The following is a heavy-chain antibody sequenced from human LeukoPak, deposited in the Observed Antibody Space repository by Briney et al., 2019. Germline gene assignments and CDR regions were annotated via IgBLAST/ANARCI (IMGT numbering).Heavy chain of an antibody. CDR3: ARERIAAAGTTADY. CDR1: GYTFTGYY. J-gene: IGHJ4*02. D-gene: IGHD6-13*01. Sequence: ASVKVSCKASGYTFTGYYMHWVRQAPGQGLEWMGWINPNSGGTNYAQKFQGRVTMTRDTSISTAYMELSRPRSDDTAVYYCARERIAAAGTTADYWGQGTLVTVSS. V-gene: IGHV1-2*02. CDR2: INPNSGGT.